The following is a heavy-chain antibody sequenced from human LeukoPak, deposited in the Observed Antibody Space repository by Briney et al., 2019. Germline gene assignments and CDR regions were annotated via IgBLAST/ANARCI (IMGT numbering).Heavy chain of an antibody. V-gene: IGHV4-39*07. Sequence: SETLSLTCTVSSGSISSYYWGWIRQPPGKGLEWIGSIYHSGSTYYNPSLKSRVTISVDTYKNQFSLRLSSVTAADTAVYYCARGELLRARWFDPWGQGTLVTVSS. CDR3: ARGELLRARWFDP. CDR1: SGSISSYY. CDR2: IYHSGST. D-gene: IGHD2-15*01. J-gene: IGHJ5*02.